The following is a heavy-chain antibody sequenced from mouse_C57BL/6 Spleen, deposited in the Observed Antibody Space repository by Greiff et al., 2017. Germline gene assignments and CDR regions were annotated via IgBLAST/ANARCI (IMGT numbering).Heavy chain of an antibody. CDR1: GYTFTDYY. CDR3: ARGLVYFDY. V-gene: IGHV1-76*01. Sequence: VQLQQSGAELVRPGASVKLSCKASGYTFTDYYINWVKQRPGQGLEWIARIYPGSGNTYYNEKFKGKATLTAEKSSSTAYMQLSSLTSEDSAVYFCARGLVYFDYWGQGTTLTVSS. CDR2: IYPGSGNT. J-gene: IGHJ2*01.